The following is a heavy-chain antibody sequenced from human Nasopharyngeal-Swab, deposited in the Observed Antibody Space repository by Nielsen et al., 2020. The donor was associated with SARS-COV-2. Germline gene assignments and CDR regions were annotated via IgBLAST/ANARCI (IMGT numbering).Heavy chain of an antibody. V-gene: IGHV3-23*01. D-gene: IGHD2-2*01. CDR2: ISGSGGGT. J-gene: IGHJ4*02. CDR1: GFTFSSYA. Sequence: GESLKISCAASGFTFSSYAMGWVRQAPGKGLEWVSGISGSGGGTYYADSVKGRFTISRDNSKNTLYLQMNSLRAEDTAVYYCARGPYCSTTSCYSTGLFDYWGQGTLVTVSS. CDR3: ARGPYCSTTSCYSTGLFDY.